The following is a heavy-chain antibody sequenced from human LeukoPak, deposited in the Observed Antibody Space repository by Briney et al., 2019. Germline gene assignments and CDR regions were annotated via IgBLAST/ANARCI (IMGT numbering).Heavy chain of an antibody. D-gene: IGHD6-6*01. CDR2: ISGSGGST. J-gene: IGHJ6*02. V-gene: IGHV3-23*01. Sequence: GGSLRLSCAASRFTFSSYAMNWVRQAPGKGLEWVSAISGSGGSTYYADSVKGRFTISRDNSKNTLYLQMNSLRAEDTAVYYCAKVVAARPHYYGMDVSGQGTTVTVSS. CDR3: AKVVAARPHYYGMDV. CDR1: RFTFSSYA.